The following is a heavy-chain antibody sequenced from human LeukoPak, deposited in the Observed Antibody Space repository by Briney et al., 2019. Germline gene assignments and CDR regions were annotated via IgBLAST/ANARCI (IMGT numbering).Heavy chain of an antibody. D-gene: IGHD3-10*01. V-gene: IGHV4-34*01. J-gene: IGHJ4*02. Sequence: PSETLSLTCAVYGGSFSGYYWGWIRQPPGKGLEWIGEINHSGSTNYNPSLKSRVTISVDTSKNQFSLKLSSVTAADTAVYYCARGATYYYGSGSQNGYFDYWGQGTLVTVSS. CDR2: INHSGST. CDR1: GGSFSGYY. CDR3: ARGATYYYGSGSQNGYFDY.